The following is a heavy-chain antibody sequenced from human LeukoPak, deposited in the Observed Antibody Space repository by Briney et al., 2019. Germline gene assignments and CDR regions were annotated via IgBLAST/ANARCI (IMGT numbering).Heavy chain of an antibody. Sequence: GGSLRLSCAASGFTFSSYWMSWVRQAPGKGLEWVANIKQDGSEKYYVDSVKGRFTISRDNAKTSLYLQMNSLRAEDTAIYYCARGSPVSTNHAFDLWGQGTVVTVSS. CDR2: IKQDGSEK. V-gene: IGHV3-7*01. CDR3: ARGSPVSTNHAFDL. J-gene: IGHJ3*01. CDR1: GFTFSSYW.